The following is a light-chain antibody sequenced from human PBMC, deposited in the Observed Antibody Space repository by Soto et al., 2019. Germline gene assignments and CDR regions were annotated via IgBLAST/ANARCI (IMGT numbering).Light chain of an antibody. Sequence: DIVLTQSPGTLSLSPGERATLSCRASQSVSSNYLAWYQQKPGQAPRLLIYGASSRATGIPDRFSGSGSGTDFTLTISRLEPEDFAVYYCQQYNNWPQTFGQGTKVEIK. V-gene: IGKV3-20*01. CDR1: QSVSSNY. CDR3: QQYNNWPQT. J-gene: IGKJ1*01. CDR2: GAS.